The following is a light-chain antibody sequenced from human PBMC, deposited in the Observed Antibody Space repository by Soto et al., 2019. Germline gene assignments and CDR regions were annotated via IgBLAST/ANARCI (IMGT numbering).Light chain of an antibody. CDR2: AAS. CDR3: QKYNSSPRT. V-gene: IGKV1-27*01. J-gene: IGKJ2*02. CDR1: QAISNF. Sequence: DIQMTQSPSSLSASVGDRVTITCRANQAISNFLAWYQQKPGKVPKLLIYAASTLQSGVPSRFSGSGSGTDFTRTISSLQPEDAASYYCQKYNSSPRTFGQGTKVEI.